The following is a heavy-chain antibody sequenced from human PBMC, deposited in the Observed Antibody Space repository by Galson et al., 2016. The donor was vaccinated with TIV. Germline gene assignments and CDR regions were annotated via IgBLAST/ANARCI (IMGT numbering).Heavy chain of an antibody. CDR2: ISSGGGTI. CDR1: GFTFDNYA. Sequence: SLRLSCAASGFTFDNYAFNWVRQAPGKGLEWLSYISSGGGTIYYAASVKGRFTISRDNAKNSLYLHMDSLRAEDTAVYYCASGPWGSSWYYLDYWGQGTLVTVSS. V-gene: IGHV3-48*03. CDR3: ASGPWGSSWYYLDY. J-gene: IGHJ4*02. D-gene: IGHD6-13*01.